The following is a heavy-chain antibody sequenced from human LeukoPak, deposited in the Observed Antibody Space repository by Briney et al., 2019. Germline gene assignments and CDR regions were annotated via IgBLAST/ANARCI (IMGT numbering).Heavy chain of an antibody. CDR1: GGSFSGYY. V-gene: IGHV4-34*01. Sequence: SETLSLTCAVYGGSFSGYYWSWIRQPPGKGLEWTGEINHSGSTNYNPSLKSRVTISVDTSKNQFSLKLSSVTAADTAVYYCARGAVLLWFGELPYNWFDPWGQGTLVTVSS. D-gene: IGHD3-10*01. CDR3: ARGAVLLWFGELPYNWFDP. J-gene: IGHJ5*02. CDR2: INHSGST.